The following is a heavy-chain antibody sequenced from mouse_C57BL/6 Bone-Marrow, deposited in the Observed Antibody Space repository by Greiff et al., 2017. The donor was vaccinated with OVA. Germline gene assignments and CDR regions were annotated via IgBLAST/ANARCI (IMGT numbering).Heavy chain of an antibody. V-gene: IGHV1-59*01. J-gene: IGHJ2*02. D-gene: IGHD1-1*01. CDR2: IAPSDSYI. Sequence: QVQLQQPGAELVRPGTSVKLSCKASGHTFTNYWMHWVKQRPGQGLEWIGVIAPSDSYINYNQKFKGRATLTVDTSSSTAYMHLSSLTSEDSAVYYCAHYGSRLYLHYWGQGTSLTVSS. CDR1: GHTFTNYW. CDR3: AHYGSRLYLHY.